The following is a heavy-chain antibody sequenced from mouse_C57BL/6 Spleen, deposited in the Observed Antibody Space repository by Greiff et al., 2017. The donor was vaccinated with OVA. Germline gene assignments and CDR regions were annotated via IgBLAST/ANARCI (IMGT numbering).Heavy chain of an antibody. V-gene: IGHV5-17*01. J-gene: IGHJ4*01. D-gene: IGHD1-1*01. Sequence: VQLQQSGGGLVKPGGSLKLSCAASGFTFSDYGMHWVRQAPEKGLEWVAYISSGSSTIYYADTVKGRFTISRDNAKNTLFLQMTSLRSEDTAMYYCANYGSSYDAMDYWGQGTSVTVSS. CDR3: ANYGSSYDAMDY. CDR1: GFTFSDYG. CDR2: ISSGSSTI.